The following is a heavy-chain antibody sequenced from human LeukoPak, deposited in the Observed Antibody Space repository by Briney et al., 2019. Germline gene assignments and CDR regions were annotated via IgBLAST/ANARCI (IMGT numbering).Heavy chain of an antibody. V-gene: IGHV4-34*01. J-gene: IGHJ6*03. Sequence: SETLSLTCAVYGGSFSGYYWSWIRQPPGKGLEWIGEINHSGSTNYNPSLKSRVTISVDTSKNQCSLKLSSVTAADTAVYYCARGGPNLAGYYYMDVWGKGTTVTVSS. D-gene: IGHD3-10*01. CDR2: INHSGST. CDR1: GGSFSGYY. CDR3: ARGGPNLAGYYYMDV.